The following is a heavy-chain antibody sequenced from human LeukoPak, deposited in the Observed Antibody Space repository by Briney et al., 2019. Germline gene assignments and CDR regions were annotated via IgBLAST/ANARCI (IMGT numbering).Heavy chain of an antibody. CDR3: ARGYSMDV. D-gene: IGHD5-18*01. CDR1: GGSFSGYY. CDR2: INHSGST. Sequence: SETLSLTCAVYGGSFSGYYWSWIRQPPGKGQEWIGEINHSGSTNYNPSLKSRVTISVDTSKNQFSLKLSSVTAADTAVYYCARGYSMDVWVEGTTVTVSS. V-gene: IGHV4-34*01. J-gene: IGHJ6*03.